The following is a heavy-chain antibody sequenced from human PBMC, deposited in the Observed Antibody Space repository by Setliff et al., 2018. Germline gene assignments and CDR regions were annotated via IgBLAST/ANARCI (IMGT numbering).Heavy chain of an antibody. Sequence: ASVKVSCKASGYTFTSYGFSWVRQAPGQGLEWMGRISVYNGNTNYGQKYQGRVAMTTDTSTNTVYMELRSLRSDDTAVYFCVREYSGGGLTWGQGTMITVSS. J-gene: IGHJ3*01. V-gene: IGHV1-18*01. CDR3: VREYSGGGLT. CDR1: GYTFTSYG. D-gene: IGHD1-26*01. CDR2: ISVYNGNT.